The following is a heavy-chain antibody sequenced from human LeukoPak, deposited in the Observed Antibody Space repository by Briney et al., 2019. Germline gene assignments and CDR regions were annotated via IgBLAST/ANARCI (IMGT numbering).Heavy chain of an antibody. D-gene: IGHD5-24*01. CDR2: VSGSDGSL. Sequence: PGGSLRLSCATSGFTFVGNAMSWVRQAPGKGLEWVSGVSGSDGSLHYADSVKGRFTISVDNSKNTLHLQMNSLRAEDTAVYYCAKGGLGGYNAVFDHWGQGTLVTVSS. CDR1: GFTFVGNA. J-gene: IGHJ4*02. CDR3: AKGGLGGYNAVFDH. V-gene: IGHV3-23*01.